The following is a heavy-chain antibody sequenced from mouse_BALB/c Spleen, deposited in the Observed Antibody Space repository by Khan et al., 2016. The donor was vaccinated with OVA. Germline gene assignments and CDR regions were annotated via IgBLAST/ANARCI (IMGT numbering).Heavy chain of an antibody. Sequence: VQLIESGPGLVKPSQSLSITCTVTGYSFTSCYVRCLLRHLAKNLLGLVVFRTYSGSTNYNPSINSLITITGDTSKNQFFLQFTSVTTEDTATDYCARTARIEYWGQGTTLTVSS. D-gene: IGHD1-2*01. CDR2: RTYSGST. V-gene: IGHV3-2*02. CDR1: GYSFTSCYV. J-gene: IGHJ2*01. CDR3: ARTARIEY.